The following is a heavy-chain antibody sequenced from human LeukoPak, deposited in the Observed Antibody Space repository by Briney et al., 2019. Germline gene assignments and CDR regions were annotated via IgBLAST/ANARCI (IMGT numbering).Heavy chain of an antibody. J-gene: IGHJ6*03. V-gene: IGHV3-11*04. Sequence: GGSLRLSCAASGFTFSDYYMSWIRQAPGKGLEWVSYISSSGSTIYYADSVKGRFTISRDNAKNSLYLQMNSLRAEDTAVYYCARELELRREYYMDVWGKGTTVTVSS. D-gene: IGHD1-7*01. CDR1: GFTFSDYY. CDR3: ARELELRREYYMDV. CDR2: ISSSGSTI.